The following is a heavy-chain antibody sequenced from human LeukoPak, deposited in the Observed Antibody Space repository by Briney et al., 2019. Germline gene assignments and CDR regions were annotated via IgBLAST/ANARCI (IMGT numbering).Heavy chain of an antibody. CDR2: IYSGGST. J-gene: IGHJ4*02. CDR1: GFTVSSNY. CDR3: ARDSKRSGALDY. V-gene: IGHV3-53*01. Sequence: GGSLRLSCAASGFTVSSNYMSWVRQAPGKGLERVSVIYSGGSTYYADSVKGRFTISRDNAKNSLYLQMNSLRAEDTAVYYCARDSKRSGALDYWGQGTLVTVPS. D-gene: IGHD3-3*01.